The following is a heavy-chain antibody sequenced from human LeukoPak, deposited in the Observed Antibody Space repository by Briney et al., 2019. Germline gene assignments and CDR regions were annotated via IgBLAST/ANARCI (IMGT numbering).Heavy chain of an antibody. Sequence: PGGSLRLSCAASGFTFSSYGMHWVRQAPGKGLEWVAFIRYDGSSKYYADSVKGRFTISRDNSKNTLYLQMNSLRAEDTAVYYCAKRSPVTELDYWGQGTLVTVSS. J-gene: IGHJ4*02. D-gene: IGHD4-17*01. V-gene: IGHV3-30*02. CDR1: GFTFSSYG. CDR3: AKRSPVTELDY. CDR2: IRYDGSSK.